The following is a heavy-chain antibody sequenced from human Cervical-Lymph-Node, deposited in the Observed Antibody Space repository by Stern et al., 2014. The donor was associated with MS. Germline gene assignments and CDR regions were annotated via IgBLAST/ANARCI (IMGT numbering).Heavy chain of an antibody. CDR2: LSHDGVTR. CDR1: GLTFSRFP. D-gene: IGHD2-21*01. J-gene: IGHJ4*02. Sequence: MQLVESGGGVVQPGRSLRLSCAASGLTFSRFPMHWVRQAPGKGLEWVALLSHDGVTRYYADSVKGRFIISRDKSKNTHFLQMNALRLEDTAIYYCARGRGDRDYFDLWGQGAMVSVSS. CDR3: ARGRGDRDYFDL. V-gene: IGHV3-30*03.